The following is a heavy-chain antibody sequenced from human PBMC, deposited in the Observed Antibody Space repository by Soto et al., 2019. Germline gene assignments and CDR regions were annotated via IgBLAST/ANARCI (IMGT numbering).Heavy chain of an antibody. J-gene: IGHJ4*02. CDR2: MYYSGST. Sequence: SETLSLTCTVSGGSISNTNYYWGWIRQPPGKGLEWIASMYYSGSTYYNPSLKSRLTISVDTSKNQFSLKLSSVTAADTAVYYCARLTYDILTGFYSYFDHWGQGTLVTVSS. V-gene: IGHV4-39*01. CDR3: ARLTYDILTGFYSYFDH. CDR1: GGSISNTNYY. D-gene: IGHD3-9*01.